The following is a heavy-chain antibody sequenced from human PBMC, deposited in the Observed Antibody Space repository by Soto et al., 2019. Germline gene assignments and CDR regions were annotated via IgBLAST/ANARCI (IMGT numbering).Heavy chain of an antibody. CDR1: GYSFTTYW. J-gene: IGHJ3*02. CDR2: IYPGDSDT. CDR3: ARPNTSGWEFRVAFDI. V-gene: IGHV5-51*01. Sequence: GESLKISCKGSGYSFTTYWIAWVRQMPGKGLEWMGIIYPGDSDTRYSPSFQGQVTISADMSISTAYLQWSSLKASDTAMYYCARPNTSGWEFRVAFDIWGQGTMVTVSS. D-gene: IGHD1-26*01.